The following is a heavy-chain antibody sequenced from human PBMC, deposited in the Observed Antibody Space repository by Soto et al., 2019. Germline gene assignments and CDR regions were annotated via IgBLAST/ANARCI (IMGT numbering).Heavy chain of an antibody. V-gene: IGHV1-46*03. CDR3: ASTTVTTSWWFDP. CDR1: GYTFTSYY. J-gene: IGHJ5*02. CDR2: INPSGGST. Sequence: QVQLVQSGAEVKKPGASVKVSCKASGYTFTSYYMHWVRQAPGQGLQWMGIINPSGGSTSYAQKFQGRVTMTRDTSTSTVYMELSSLRSEDTAVYYCASTTVTTSWWFDPWGQGTLVTVSS. D-gene: IGHD4-4*01.